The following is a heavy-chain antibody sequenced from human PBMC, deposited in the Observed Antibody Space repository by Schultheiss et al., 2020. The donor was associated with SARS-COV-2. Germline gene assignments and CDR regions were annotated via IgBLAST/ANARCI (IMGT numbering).Heavy chain of an antibody. CDR3: ARDPQSYYDSSGRDY. D-gene: IGHD3-22*01. J-gene: IGHJ4*02. V-gene: IGHV4-61*01. CDR2: IYYSGST. Sequence: SQTLSLTCIVSGASVSSGTYSWSWIRQPPGKGLEWLGYIYYSGSTNYNPSLKSRVTISVDKSKNQFSLKLSSVTAADTAVYYCARDPQSYYDSSGRDYWGQGTLVTVSS. CDR1: GASVSSGTYS.